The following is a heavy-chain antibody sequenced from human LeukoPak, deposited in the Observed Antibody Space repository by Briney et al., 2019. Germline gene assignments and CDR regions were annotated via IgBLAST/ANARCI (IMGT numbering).Heavy chain of an antibody. CDR3: AKDHVVRYYDSSGYYSAFDY. D-gene: IGHD3-22*01. Sequence: GGSLRLSCAASGFTFDDYGMSWVRQAPGKGLEWVSAISGSGGSTYYADSVKGRFTISRDNSKNTLYLQMNSLRAEDTAVYYCAKDHVVRYYDSSGYYSAFDYCGQGTLVTVSS. V-gene: IGHV3-23*01. CDR1: GFTFDDYG. J-gene: IGHJ4*02. CDR2: ISGSGGST.